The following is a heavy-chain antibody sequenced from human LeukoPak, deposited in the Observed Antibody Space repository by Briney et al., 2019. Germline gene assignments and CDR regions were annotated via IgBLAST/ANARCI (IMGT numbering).Heavy chain of an antibody. CDR2: ISGSGGST. V-gene: IGHV3-23*01. CDR1: GFTFSSYA. J-gene: IGHJ4*02. CDR3: SKDLRLGGGSCFDY. Sequence: GGSLRLSCAATGFTFSSYAMSWVRQAPGKGLEWVSAISGSGGSTYYADSVKGRFTISRDNSKNTLYLQMNSLKAEDTAVYYCSKDLRLGGGSCFDYWGQGILVTVSS. D-gene: IGHD2-15*01.